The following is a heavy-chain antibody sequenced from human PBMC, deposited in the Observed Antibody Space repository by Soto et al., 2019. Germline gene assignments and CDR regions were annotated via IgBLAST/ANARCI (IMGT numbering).Heavy chain of an antibody. Sequence: PSETLSLTCTVSGGSISSGGYYWSWIRQHPGKGLEWIGYIYYSGSTYYNPSLKSRVTISVDTSKNQFSLKLSSVTAADTAMYYCARGFDSSGYQTYFDYWGQGTRVTVSS. J-gene: IGHJ4*02. CDR2: IYYSGST. CDR3: ARGFDSSGYQTYFDY. D-gene: IGHD3-22*01. CDR1: GGSISSGGYY. V-gene: IGHV4-31*03.